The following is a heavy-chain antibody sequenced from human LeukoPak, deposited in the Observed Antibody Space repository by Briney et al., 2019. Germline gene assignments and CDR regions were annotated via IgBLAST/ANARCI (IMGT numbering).Heavy chain of an antibody. V-gene: IGHV1-18*01. CDR3: ARGSRVTTLGKVWFDP. CDR1: GYTFTSYG. D-gene: IGHD4-17*01. Sequence: ASVKVSCKASGYTFTSYGIRWVRQAPGQGLEWMGWISAYNGNTNYAQKLQGRVTMTTDTSTSTAYMELRSLRSDDTAVYYCARGSRVTTLGKVWFDPWGQGTLVTVSS. CDR2: ISAYNGNT. J-gene: IGHJ5*02.